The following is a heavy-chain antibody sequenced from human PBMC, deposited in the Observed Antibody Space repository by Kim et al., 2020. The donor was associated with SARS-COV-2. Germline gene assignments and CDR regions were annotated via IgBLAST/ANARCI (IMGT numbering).Heavy chain of an antibody. D-gene: IGHD2-2*01. Sequence: GGSLRLSCAASGFTFSAYWMSWVRQAPGEGLEWVAIISHDGSIKNFVDSVRGRFTISRDNAKNSLYLQMNSLRVEDTAMYFCGRGNRGSPPANWGQGTL. CDR3: GRGNRGSPPAN. CDR1: GFTFSAYW. J-gene: IGHJ4*02. V-gene: IGHV3-7*03. CDR2: ISHDGSIK.